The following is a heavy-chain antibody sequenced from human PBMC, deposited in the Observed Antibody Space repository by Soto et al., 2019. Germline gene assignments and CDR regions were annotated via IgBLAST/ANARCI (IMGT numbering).Heavy chain of an antibody. CDR2: FYFTGST. J-gene: IGHJ6*01. CDR1: GAFVSSDSYS. V-gene: IGHV4-61*01. Sequence: QVRLQESGPGLVKPSETLSLTCTVSGAFVSSDSYSWAWIRQPPGKGLEWIGCFYFTGSTKTNPSLQSRVSISVDESKNQMSLKLNSVTAPDTAVYYCAKDPRFYGMDVWGQGTMVTVSS. CDR3: AKDPRFYGMDV.